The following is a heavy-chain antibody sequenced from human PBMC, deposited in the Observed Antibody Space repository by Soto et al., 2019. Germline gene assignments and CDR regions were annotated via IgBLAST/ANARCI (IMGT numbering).Heavy chain of an antibody. J-gene: IGHJ4*02. CDR1: GFTFSNYG. CDR2: INSAGRT. D-gene: IGHD6-6*01. V-gene: IGHV3-23*01. CDR3: AKSIAFSTYFFGY. Sequence: GGSLRLSCAASGFTFSNYGMSWVRQAPGKGLEWVSLINSAGRTYYEDSVKGRFTISRDNSKNTLYLQMNTLRAEDTAVYYCAKSIAFSTYFFGYWGQGTLVTVSS.